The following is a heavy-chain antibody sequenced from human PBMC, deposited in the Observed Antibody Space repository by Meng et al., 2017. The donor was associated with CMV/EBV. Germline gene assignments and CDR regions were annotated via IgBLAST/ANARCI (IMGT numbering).Heavy chain of an antibody. V-gene: IGHV3-66*02. CDR1: GFTVSSNY. CDR3: AREYSSGWRRYYYYGMDV. CDR2: IYSGGST. D-gene: IGHD6-19*01. Sequence: GESLKISCAASGFTVSSNYMSWVRQAPGKGLEWVSVIYSGGSTYYADSVKGRFTISRDNSKNTLYLQMNSLRAEDTAVYYCAREYSSGWRRYYYYGMDVWGQGTTVTVSS. J-gene: IGHJ6*02.